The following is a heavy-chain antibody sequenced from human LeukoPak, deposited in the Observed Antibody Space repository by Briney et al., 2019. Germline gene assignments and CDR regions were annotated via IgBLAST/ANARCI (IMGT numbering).Heavy chain of an antibody. Sequence: PSETLSLTCTVSDEVITSNNWWSWVRQSPGKGLEWIGEIFHSGTTRYKASLESRVTMLLDKSKNQFSLRLSSVTAADTPVYFCARLRLSGGSFSVGWFDPWGQGIQVTVSS. V-gene: IGHV4-4*02. D-gene: IGHD1-26*01. CDR2: IFHSGTT. CDR3: ARLRLSGGSFSVGWFDP. J-gene: IGHJ5*02. CDR1: DEVITSNNW.